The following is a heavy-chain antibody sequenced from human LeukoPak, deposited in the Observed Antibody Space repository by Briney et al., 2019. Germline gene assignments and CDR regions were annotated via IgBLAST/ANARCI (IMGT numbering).Heavy chain of an antibody. J-gene: IGHJ4*02. V-gene: IGHV3-23*01. D-gene: IGHD2-2*01. CDR1: GFTFSSYA. CDR3: AKNHRRVVPAAMSWDY. CDR2: ISGSGGST. Sequence: GGSLRLSCAASGFTFSSYAMSWVRPAPGKGLEWVSAISGSGGSTYYADSVKGRFTISRDNSKNTLYLQMNSLRAEDTAVYYCAKNHRRVVPAAMSWDYWGQGTLVTVSS.